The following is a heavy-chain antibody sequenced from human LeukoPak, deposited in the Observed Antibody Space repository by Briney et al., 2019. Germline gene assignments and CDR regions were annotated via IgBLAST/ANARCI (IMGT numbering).Heavy chain of an antibody. CDR3: ARGVKVKAAAGTSAFDY. V-gene: IGHV4-39*07. Sequence: SETLSLTCTVSTGSISSSSYYWSWIRQPPGKGLEWIGEINHSGSTNYNPSLKSRVTISVDTSKNQFSLKLSSVTAADTAVYYCARGVKVKAAAGTSAFDYWGQGTLVTVSS. CDR1: TGSISSSSYY. D-gene: IGHD6-13*01. J-gene: IGHJ4*02. CDR2: INHSGST.